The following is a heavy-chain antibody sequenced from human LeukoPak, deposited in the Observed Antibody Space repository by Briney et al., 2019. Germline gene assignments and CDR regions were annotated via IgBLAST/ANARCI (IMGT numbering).Heavy chain of an antibody. J-gene: IGHJ4*02. CDR1: GFTFSSYG. V-gene: IGHV3-30*18. CDR3: AKEGVITVAGKIQYYFDY. D-gene: IGHD6-19*01. CDR2: ISYDGSNK. Sequence: TGGSLRLSCAASGFTFSSYGMHWVRQSPGKGLEWVAVISYDGSNKYYIDSVKGRFTISRDNSKNMLYLQMNSLRADDTAVYYCAKEGVITVAGKIQYYFDYWGQGTLVTVSS.